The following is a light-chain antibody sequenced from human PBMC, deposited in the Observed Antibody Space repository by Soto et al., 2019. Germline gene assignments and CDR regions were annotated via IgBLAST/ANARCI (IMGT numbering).Light chain of an antibody. V-gene: IGLV1-51*01. Sequence: QSVLTQPPSMSAAPGQKVTISCSGSSSNVEKNSMSWYQQLPGTAPKLLIYDTDKRPSGIPDRFSGSKSGSSATLGITGLQTGDEADYYCGVWDNSLAGVLFGGGTKVTV. CDR3: GVWDNSLAGVL. CDR2: DTD. CDR1: SSNVEKNS. J-gene: IGLJ2*01.